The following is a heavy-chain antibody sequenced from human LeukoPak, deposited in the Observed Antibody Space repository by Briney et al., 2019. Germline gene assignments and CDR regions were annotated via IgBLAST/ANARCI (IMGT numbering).Heavy chain of an antibody. CDR1: GGTSSSYA. CDR3: ARQRGYSYGYERIPFPFDY. CDR2: IIPILGIA. J-gene: IGHJ4*02. Sequence: GASVKVSCKASGGTSSSYAISWVRQAPGQGLEWMGRIIPILGIAKYGQTYQGRVTITAYKSTSTAYIELISLRSADTAVYYCARQRGYSYGYERIPFPFDYWGQGTLVTVSS. D-gene: IGHD5-18*01. V-gene: IGHV1-69*04.